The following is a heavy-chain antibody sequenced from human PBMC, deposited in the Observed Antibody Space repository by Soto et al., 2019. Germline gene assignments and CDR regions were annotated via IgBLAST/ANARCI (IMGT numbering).Heavy chain of an antibody. V-gene: IGHV4-59*08. Sequence: SETLSLTCTVSGGSISSYYWSWIRQPPGKGLEWIGYIYYSGSTNYNPSLKSRVTISVDTSKNQFSLKLSSVTAADTAVYYCARLWGGLARFDYWGQGTLVTVSS. CDR3: ARLWGGLARFDY. CDR1: GGSISSYY. CDR2: IYYSGST. D-gene: IGHD1-26*01. J-gene: IGHJ4*02.